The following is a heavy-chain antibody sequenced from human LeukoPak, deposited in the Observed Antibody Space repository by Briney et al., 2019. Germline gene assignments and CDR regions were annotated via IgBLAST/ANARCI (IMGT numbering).Heavy chain of an antibody. Sequence: SETLSLTCTVSGGSISSYYWSWIRQPAGKGQEWIGRIYTSGSTNYNPSLKSRVTMSVDTSKNQFSLKLSSVTAADTAVYYCARDDYYDSSGYWYYWGQGTLVTVSS. CDR1: GGSISSYY. CDR2: IYTSGST. J-gene: IGHJ4*02. V-gene: IGHV4-4*07. CDR3: ARDDYYDSSGYWYY. D-gene: IGHD3-22*01.